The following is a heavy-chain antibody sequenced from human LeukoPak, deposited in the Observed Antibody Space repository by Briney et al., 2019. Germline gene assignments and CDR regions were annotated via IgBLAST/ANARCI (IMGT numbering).Heavy chain of an antibody. CDR1: GFTFSSYA. J-gene: IGHJ4*02. CDR2: ISGSGGST. V-gene: IGHV3-23*01. CDR3: AKGGYCSSTNCPFDY. D-gene: IGHD2-2*01. Sequence: GGSLRLSCAASGFTFSSYAMSWVGQAPGKGLEWVSGISGSGGSTYHADSVKGRFTISRDNSKNTLYLQMNSLRAEDTAVYYCAKGGYCSSTNCPFDYWGQGTLVTVSS.